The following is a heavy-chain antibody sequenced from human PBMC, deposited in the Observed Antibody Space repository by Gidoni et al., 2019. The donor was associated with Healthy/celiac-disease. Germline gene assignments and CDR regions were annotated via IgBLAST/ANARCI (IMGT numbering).Heavy chain of an antibody. V-gene: IGHV1-2*02. D-gene: IGHD1-26*01. J-gene: IGHJ4*02. CDR3: ARVRGSAPHFDY. CDR1: GYTFTGYY. Sequence: QVQLVQSGAEVKKPGASVTVSCKAPGYTFTGYYMHWVRQAPGQGLEWMGWINPNSGGTNYAQKFQGRVTMTRDTSSSTAYMELSRLRSDDTAVYYCARVRGSAPHFDYWGQGTLVTVSS. CDR2: INPNSGGT.